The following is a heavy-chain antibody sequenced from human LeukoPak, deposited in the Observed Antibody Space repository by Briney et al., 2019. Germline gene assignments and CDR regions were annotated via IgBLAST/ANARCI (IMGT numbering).Heavy chain of an antibody. CDR3: ARDQGGKPYYYYYYMDV. CDR2: IKQDGSEK. V-gene: IGHV3-7*01. Sequence: GGSLRLSCAASGFTFSSYWMSWVRQAPGKGLEWVANIKQDGSEKYYVDSVKGRFTISRDNAKNSLYLQMNSLRAEDTAVYYCARDQGGKPYYYYYYMDVWGKGTTVTVSS. J-gene: IGHJ6*03. D-gene: IGHD4-23*01. CDR1: GFTFSSYW.